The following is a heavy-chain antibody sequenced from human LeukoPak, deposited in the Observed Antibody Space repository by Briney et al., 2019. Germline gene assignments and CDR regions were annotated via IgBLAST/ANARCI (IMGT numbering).Heavy chain of an antibody. CDR2: TKSETDGGTT. D-gene: IGHD1-14*01. CDR1: GLTFSKAS. V-gene: IGHV3-15*01. CDR3: AGPNQFDF. J-gene: IGHJ4*02. Sequence: PGGSLRLSCAVSGLTFSKASMSWVRQAPGKGLEWVGRTKSETDGGTTDYAAPVKGRFTISRDDSKNTLYLQMNSLKTEDTAVYYCAGPNQFDFWGQGTLVAVSS.